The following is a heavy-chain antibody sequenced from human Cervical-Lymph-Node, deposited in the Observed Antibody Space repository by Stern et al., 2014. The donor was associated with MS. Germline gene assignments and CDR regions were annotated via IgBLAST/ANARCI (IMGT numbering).Heavy chain of an antibody. D-gene: IGHD3-22*01. CDR2: ISAYNGDR. J-gene: IGHJ4*02. V-gene: IGHV1-18*01. Sequence: VQLVESGDEMKKPGASVKVSCKTSGYTFYNYGISWVRQAPGQGLEWMGWISAYNGDRKYAQKFQGRVTMTTDTSTSTAYMELRSLRSDDTAVYYCARDYHDSSGYGNFDYWGQGTLVTVSS. CDR3: ARDYHDSSGYGNFDY. CDR1: GYTFYNYG.